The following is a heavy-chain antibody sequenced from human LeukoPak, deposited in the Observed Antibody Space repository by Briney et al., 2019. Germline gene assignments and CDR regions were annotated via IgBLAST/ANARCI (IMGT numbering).Heavy chain of an antibody. D-gene: IGHD5-18*01. J-gene: IGHJ4*02. Sequence: GRSLRLSCAASGFTFSSYGMHWVRQAPGKGLEWVAVISYDGSNKYYADSVKGRFTVSRDNFKNTLYLQMNSLRAEDTAVYYCAKDPGYSYGHFDYWGQGTLVTVSS. CDR3: AKDPGYSYGHFDY. V-gene: IGHV3-30*18. CDR2: ISYDGSNK. CDR1: GFTFSSYG.